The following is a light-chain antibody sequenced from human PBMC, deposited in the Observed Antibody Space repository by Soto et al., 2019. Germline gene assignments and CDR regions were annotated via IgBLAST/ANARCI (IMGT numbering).Light chain of an antibody. CDR1: QGISSY. V-gene: IGKV1-9*01. Sequence: DIQLTQSPSFLSASVGDRVTITCRASQGISSYLAWYQKKPGKAPKLLIYAASTLQSGVPSRFSGSGSGTEFTLTISSLQHEDFATYYCQQLNSYPVTFGPGTKVDIK. J-gene: IGKJ3*01. CDR3: QQLNSYPVT. CDR2: AAS.